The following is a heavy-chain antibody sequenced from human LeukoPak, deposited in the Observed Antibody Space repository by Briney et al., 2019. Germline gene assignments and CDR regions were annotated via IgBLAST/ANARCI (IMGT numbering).Heavy chain of an antibody. J-gene: IGHJ4*02. Sequence: NSSETLSLTCTVSGGSISSYYWSWLRQPPGKGLEWIGYIYYSGSTNYNPSLKSRVTISVDTSKNQFSLKLSSVTAADTAVYYCARFATESGSYQTFDYWGQGTLVTVSS. V-gene: IGHV4-59*01. CDR2: IYYSGST. CDR1: GGSISSYY. D-gene: IGHD1-26*01. CDR3: ARFATESGSYQTFDY.